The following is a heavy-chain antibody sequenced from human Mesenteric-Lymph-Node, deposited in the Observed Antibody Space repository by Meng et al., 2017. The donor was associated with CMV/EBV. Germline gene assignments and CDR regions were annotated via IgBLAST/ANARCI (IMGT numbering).Heavy chain of an antibody. CDR3: ASSRNYNSYSSSWFTFFDL. J-gene: IGHJ2*01. CDR1: SFSGHY. Sequence: SFSGHYWSWIRQPPGKGLEWVGEINHSGTTNYNPSLKSRVTISIDTSKNQFSLKLSSVTAADTAVYYCASSRNYNSYSSSWFTFFDLWGRGTLVTVSS. CDR2: INHSGTT. V-gene: IGHV4-34*01. D-gene: IGHD6-13*01.